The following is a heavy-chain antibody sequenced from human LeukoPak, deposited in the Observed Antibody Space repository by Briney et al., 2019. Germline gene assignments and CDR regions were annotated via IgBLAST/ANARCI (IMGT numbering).Heavy chain of an antibody. D-gene: IGHD2-2*01. J-gene: IGHJ4*02. V-gene: IGHV4-34*01. CDR3: ARETGHYQFDY. Sequence: SETLSLTCAIYGGSFSGYYWSWIRQPPGKGLEWIGEINHSGSTYYNPSLKSRVTISVDTSKNQFSLKLSSVTAADTAVYYCARETGHYQFDYWGPGTLVTVSS. CDR2: INHSGST. CDR1: GGSFSGYY.